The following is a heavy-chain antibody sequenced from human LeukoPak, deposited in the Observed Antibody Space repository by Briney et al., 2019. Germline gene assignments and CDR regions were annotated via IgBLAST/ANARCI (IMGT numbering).Heavy chain of an antibody. V-gene: IGHV1-69*13. CDR3: VRVGSSTWRWGFDP. CDR2: IIPIFHTA. D-gene: IGHD2-2*01. CDR1: GGTFSNFG. J-gene: IGHJ5*02. Sequence: ASVKVSCKASGGTFSNFGISWVRQAPGQGLEWMGGIIPIFHTANYAQKFQGRVTLTADESTSTAYMELSSLTSEDTAVYYCVRVGSSTWRWGFDPWGQGTLVTVSS.